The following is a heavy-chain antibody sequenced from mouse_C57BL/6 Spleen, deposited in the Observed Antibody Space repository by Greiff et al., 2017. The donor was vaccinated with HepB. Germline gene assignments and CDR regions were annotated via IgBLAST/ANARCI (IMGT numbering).Heavy chain of an antibody. Sequence: EVKLMESGGGLVQPGGSLSLSCAASGFTFTDYYMSWVRQPPGKALEWLGFIRNKANGYTTEYSASVKGRFTISRDNSQSILYLQMNALRAEDSATYYCARYDGGTEFAYWGQGTLVTVSA. CDR1: GFTFTDYY. V-gene: IGHV7-3*01. J-gene: IGHJ3*01. CDR2: IRNKANGYTT. CDR3: ARYDGGTEFAY. D-gene: IGHD4-1*01.